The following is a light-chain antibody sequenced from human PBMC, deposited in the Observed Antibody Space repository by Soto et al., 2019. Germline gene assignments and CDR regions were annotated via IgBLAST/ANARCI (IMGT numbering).Light chain of an antibody. CDR1: QAVSTW. V-gene: IGKV1-12*01. Sequence: DIQMTQSPSSVSASVGDPVTITCRASQAVSTWLAWYQQKPGGAPKLLIYAASTLQSGVPSRFSGSGSGTDFTLTIRSLQPEDFATYYCQQGASFPRTFGGGTKVDIK. CDR3: QQGASFPRT. J-gene: IGKJ4*01. CDR2: AAS.